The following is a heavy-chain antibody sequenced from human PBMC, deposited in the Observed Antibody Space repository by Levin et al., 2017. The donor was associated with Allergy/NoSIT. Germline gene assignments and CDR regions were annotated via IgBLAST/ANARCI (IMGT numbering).Heavy chain of an antibody. CDR1: GFTFSDYY. CDR3: ARVDGYSNLMRADS. CDR2: ISSTTYYT. Sequence: GGSLRLSCAASGFTFSDYYMSWIRQAPGKGLEWISTISSTTYYTNYADSVKGRFAISRDNAKNSLYLEMNSLRADDTAFYYCARVDGYSNLMRADSWGQGTLVTVSS. V-gene: IGHV3-11*06. J-gene: IGHJ4*02. D-gene: IGHD4-11*01.